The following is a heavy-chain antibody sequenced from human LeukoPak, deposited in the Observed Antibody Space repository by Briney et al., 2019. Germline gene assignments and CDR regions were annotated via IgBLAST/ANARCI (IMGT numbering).Heavy chain of an antibody. CDR2: INPNSGGT. CDR1: GYTFTGYY. J-gene: IGHJ5*02. D-gene: IGHD3-9*01. Sequence: ASVKVSRKASGYTFTGYYMHWVRQAPGQGLEWMGWINPNSGGTNYAQKFQGRVTMTRDTSISTAYMELSRLRSDDTAVYYCARAEQRYYDILTGYPGYNWFDPWGQGTLVTVSS. CDR3: ARAEQRYYDILTGYPGYNWFDP. V-gene: IGHV1-2*02.